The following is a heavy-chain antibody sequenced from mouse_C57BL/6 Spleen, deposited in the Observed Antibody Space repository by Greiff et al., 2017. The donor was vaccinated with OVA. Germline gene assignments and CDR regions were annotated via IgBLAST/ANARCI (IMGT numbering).Heavy chain of an antibody. V-gene: IGHV5-17*01. J-gene: IGHJ1*03. D-gene: IGHD2-4*01. Sequence: EVKLQESGGGLVKPGGSLKLSCAASGFTFSDYGMHWVRQAPEKGLEGVAYISSGSSTIYYADTVKGRFTISRDNAKNTLFLQMTRLRSEDTAMYYCARDYDDYDWYFDVWGTGTTVTVSS. CDR1: GFTFSDYG. CDR2: ISSGSSTI. CDR3: ARDYDDYDWYFDV.